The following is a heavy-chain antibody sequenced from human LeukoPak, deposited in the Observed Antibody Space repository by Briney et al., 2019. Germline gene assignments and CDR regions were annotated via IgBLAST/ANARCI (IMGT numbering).Heavy chain of an antibody. D-gene: IGHD6-19*01. J-gene: IGHJ4*02. CDR3: ARSQAVAGTVDY. V-gene: IGHV3-53*01. CDR1: GFTVSSNY. CDR2: IYSGGRT. Sequence: GGSLRLSCAASGFTVSSNYMSWARQAPGKGLEWVSVIYSGGRTDYADSVKGRFTISRDNSKNTLNLQMNSLRADDTAVYYCARSQAVAGTVDYWGQGTLVTVSS.